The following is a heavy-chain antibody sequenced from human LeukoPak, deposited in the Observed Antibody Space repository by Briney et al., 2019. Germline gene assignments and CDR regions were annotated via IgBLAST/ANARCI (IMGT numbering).Heavy chain of an antibody. CDR1: GGSFSGYY. CDR3: ASLSGVVVTVRDY. Sequence: SETLSLTCAVYGGSFSGYYWSWIRQPPGKGLEWIGEINHSGSTNYNPSLKSRVTISVDTSKNQLSLKLSSVTAADTAVYYCASLSGVVVTVRDYWGQGTLVTVSS. V-gene: IGHV4-34*01. CDR2: INHSGST. D-gene: IGHD3-22*01. J-gene: IGHJ4*02.